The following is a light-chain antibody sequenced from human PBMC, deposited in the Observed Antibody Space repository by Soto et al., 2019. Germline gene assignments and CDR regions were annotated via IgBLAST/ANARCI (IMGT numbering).Light chain of an antibody. Sequence: QSVLTQPASVSGSPGQSITISCTGTSSDVGSYNLVSWYQQHPGKAPKLMIYEGSKRPSGVSNRFSGSKSGNTASLTISGLQAEDGADYYCCSYAGSSTFVVFGGGTKLTVL. CDR1: SSDVGSYNL. CDR2: EGS. J-gene: IGLJ2*01. V-gene: IGLV2-23*03. CDR3: CSYAGSSTFVV.